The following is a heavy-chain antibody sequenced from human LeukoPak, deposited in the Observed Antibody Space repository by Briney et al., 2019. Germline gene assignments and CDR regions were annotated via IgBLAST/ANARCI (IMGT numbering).Heavy chain of an antibody. CDR2: ISSSGSTI. D-gene: IGHD6-13*01. J-gene: IGHJ4*02. Sequence: PGGSLRLSCAASGFTFSSYEMNWVRQAPGKGLEWVSYISSSGSTIYYADSVKGRFTLSRDNATNSLYLQMNSLRAEDTAVYYCARGGYSSSWYDYWGQGTLVTVSS. V-gene: IGHV3-48*03. CDR3: ARGGYSSSWYDY. CDR1: GFTFSSYE.